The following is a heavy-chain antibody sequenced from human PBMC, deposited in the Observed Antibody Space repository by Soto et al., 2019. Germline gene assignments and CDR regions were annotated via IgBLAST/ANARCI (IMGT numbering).Heavy chain of an antibody. CDR1: GGTFSSYA. D-gene: IGHD3-3*01. Sequence: QVQLVQSGAEVKKPGSSVKVSCKASGGTFSSYAISWVRQASGQGLEWMGGILPIFGTANYAQKVQGRVTITADESTSTAYMELSSLRSEDTAVYYCASTYYDFWSDYYYYYGMDVWGQGTTVTVSS. CDR3: ASTYYDFWSDYYYYYGMDV. J-gene: IGHJ6*02. V-gene: IGHV1-69*01. CDR2: ILPIFGTA.